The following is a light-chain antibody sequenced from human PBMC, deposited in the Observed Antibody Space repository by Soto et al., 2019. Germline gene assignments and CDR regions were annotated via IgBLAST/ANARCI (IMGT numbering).Light chain of an antibody. CDR3: QQYGDSPPYT. CDR1: QSVSGIY. V-gene: IGKV3-20*01. CDR2: GAS. Sequence: EIVLTQSPGTLSLSPGERATLSCRASQSVSGIYLAWYQQKPGQAPRLLISGASSRATGIPDRFSGSGSGTDFTLTISRLEPEDLAVYYCQQYGDSPPYTFGQGTKLEIK. J-gene: IGKJ2*01.